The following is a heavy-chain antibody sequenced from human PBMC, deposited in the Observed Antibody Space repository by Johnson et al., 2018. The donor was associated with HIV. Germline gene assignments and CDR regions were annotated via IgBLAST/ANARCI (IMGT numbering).Heavy chain of an antibody. D-gene: IGHD2-2*01. V-gene: IGHV3-30*02. CDR2: IRYDGSKT. CDR1: GFTFSSYG. J-gene: IGHJ3*02. Sequence: QMLLVESGGGVVQPGGSLRLSCAASGFTFSSYGMHWVRQAPGKGLEWVAFIRYDGSKTYYVDSVKARFPIPRDDARNTLYMQMNSLGVEDTALYYCAKDGDDGDEADGTKGAFDIWGQGTMVTVSS. CDR3: AKDGDDGDEADGTKGAFDI.